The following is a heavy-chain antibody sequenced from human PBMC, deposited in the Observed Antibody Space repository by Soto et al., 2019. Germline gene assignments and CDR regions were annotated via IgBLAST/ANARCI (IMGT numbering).Heavy chain of an antibody. CDR1: GFTFSTYS. Sequence: EVQLVESGGGLVKPGGSLRLSCAASGFTFSTYSMNWVRQAPGKGLEWVSSISSSSTYIYYADSVKGRFTISRDNAKNSLYLQMNSLRAEDTAVYYCARAEGGGLDYWGQGTLVTVSS. D-gene: IGHD2-15*01. J-gene: IGHJ4*02. V-gene: IGHV3-21*01. CDR2: ISSSSTYI. CDR3: ARAEGGGLDY.